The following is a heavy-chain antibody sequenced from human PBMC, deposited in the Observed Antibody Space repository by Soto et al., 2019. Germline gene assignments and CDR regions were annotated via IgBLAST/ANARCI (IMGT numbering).Heavy chain of an antibody. V-gene: IGHV1-8*01. J-gene: IGHJ4*02. CDR3: ARVVGGIGPIATFDY. Sequence: ASVNVSCKASGYTFTSYDINWVRQATGQGLEWMGWMNPNSGNTGYAQKFQGRVTMTRNTSISTAYMELSSLRSEDTAVYYCARVVGGIGPIATFDYWGQGTLVTVSS. D-gene: IGHD3-16*01. CDR1: GYTFTSYD. CDR2: MNPNSGNT.